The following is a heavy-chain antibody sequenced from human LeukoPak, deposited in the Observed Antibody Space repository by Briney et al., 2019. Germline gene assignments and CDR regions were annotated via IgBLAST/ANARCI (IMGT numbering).Heavy chain of an antibody. CDR1: GYSFTSHY. CDR3: ARATRRRWLQFGYYYYYYMDV. D-gene: IGHD5-24*01. V-gene: IGHV1-46*01. J-gene: IGHJ6*03. CDR2: INPSGSST. Sequence: GASVKVSCKAPGYSFTSHYMHWVRQAPGQGLEWMGLINPSGSSTLYAQKFQGRVTMTRDMSTTTDYMELSSLRSEDTAVYYCARATRRRWLQFGYYYYYYMDVWGKGTTVTVSS.